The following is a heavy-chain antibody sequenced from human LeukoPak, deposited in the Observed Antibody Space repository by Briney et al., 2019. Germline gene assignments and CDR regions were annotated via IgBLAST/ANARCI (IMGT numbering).Heavy chain of an antibody. CDR3: ARKGSSVVDTTRPFDI. J-gene: IGHJ3*02. CDR1: GFTFSSFA. Sequence: PGGSLRLSCAASGFTFSSFAMSWVRQASGKGLEWVSGISGSVSRTNYADSVKGRFTISRDNSKNTLYLQMNSLRADDAAVYYCARKGSSVVDTTRPFDIWGPGTMVTVSS. D-gene: IGHD2-15*01. V-gene: IGHV3-23*01. CDR2: ISGSVSRT.